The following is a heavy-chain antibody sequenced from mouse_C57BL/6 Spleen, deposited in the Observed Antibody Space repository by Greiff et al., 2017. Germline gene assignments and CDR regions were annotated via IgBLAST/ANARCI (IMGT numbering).Heavy chain of an antibody. J-gene: IGHJ3*01. CDR2: INPGSGCT. V-gene: IGHV1-54*01. Sequence: VQRVESGAELVRPGTSVKVSCKASGYAFTNYLIEWVKQRPGQGLEWIGVINPGSGCTNYNEKFKGKATLTADKSSSTAYMQLSSLTSEDSAVYFCARGGEGWFAYWGQGTLVTVSA. CDR3: ARGGEGWFAY. CDR1: GYAFTNYL.